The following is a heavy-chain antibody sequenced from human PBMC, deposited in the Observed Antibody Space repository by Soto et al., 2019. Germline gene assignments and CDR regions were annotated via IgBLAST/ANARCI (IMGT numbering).Heavy chain of an antibody. Sequence: QVQLMQSGAEVKKHGSSVKVSCKASGGTFSRYAISWVRQAPGQGLEWMGGITPIFGTTKYAQKFRGRVTITADGSTTTAYMELSSLRYEDTAVYYCARRRVSGTYYFDYWGQGTLVTVSS. V-gene: IGHV1-69*01. CDR1: GGTFSRYA. J-gene: IGHJ4*02. CDR3: ARRRVSGTYYFDY. D-gene: IGHD1-26*01. CDR2: ITPIFGTT.